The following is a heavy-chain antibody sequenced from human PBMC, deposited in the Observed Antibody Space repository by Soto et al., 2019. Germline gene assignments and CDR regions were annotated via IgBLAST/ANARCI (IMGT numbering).Heavy chain of an antibody. V-gene: IGHV3-74*01. Sequence: PGGSLRLSCAASGFTFSSYWTHWVRQAPGKGLVWVSRINSDGSSTSYADSVKGRFTISRDNAKNTLYLQMNSLRAEDTAVYYCAAIAVAGQFDYWGQGTLVTVSS. CDR2: INSDGSST. CDR3: AAIAVAGQFDY. D-gene: IGHD6-19*01. CDR1: GFTFSSYW. J-gene: IGHJ4*02.